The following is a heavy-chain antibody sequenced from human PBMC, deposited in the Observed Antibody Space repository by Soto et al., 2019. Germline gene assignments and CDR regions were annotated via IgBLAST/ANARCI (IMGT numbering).Heavy chain of an antibody. CDR2: IYYSGST. CDR3: ARRLEENVDTVMAFDY. CDR1: GGSISSSSYY. D-gene: IGHD5-18*01. J-gene: IGHJ4*02. Sequence: SETLSLTCTVSGGSISSSSYYWGWIRQPPGKGLEWLGSIYYSGSTYYNPSLKSRVTISVDTSKNQFSLKRSSVTAADTAVYYCARRLEENVDTVMAFDYWGQGTLVTVSS. V-gene: IGHV4-39*01.